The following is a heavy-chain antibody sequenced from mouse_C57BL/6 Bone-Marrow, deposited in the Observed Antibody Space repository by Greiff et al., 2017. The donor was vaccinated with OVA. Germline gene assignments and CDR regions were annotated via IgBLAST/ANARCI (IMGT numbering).Heavy chain of an antibody. V-gene: IGHV14-4*01. Sequence: EVKLQQSGAELVRPGASVKLSCTASGFNIKDDYMHWVKQRPEQGLEWIGWIDPENGDTEYASKFQGKATITADTSSNTAYLQLSSLTSEDTAVYYCTFYGYDNAYWGQGTLVTVSA. CDR2: IDPENGDT. D-gene: IGHD2-2*01. CDR3: TFYGYDNAY. CDR1: GFNIKDDY. J-gene: IGHJ3*01.